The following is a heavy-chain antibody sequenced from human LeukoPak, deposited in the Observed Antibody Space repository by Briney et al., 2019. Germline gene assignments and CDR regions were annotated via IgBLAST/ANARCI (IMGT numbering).Heavy chain of an antibody. CDR2: IISSSSTI. D-gene: IGHD3-3*01. Sequence: PGGXLRLSFAASGFPFSSYSMNWVRQAPGKGVEWVSYIISSSSTIYFSDSVKGRFTISRDNAKNSLYLQMNSLRAEDTAVYYCARNDFWSGYYTPSDYWGQGTLVTVSS. CDR3: ARNDFWSGYYTPSDY. V-gene: IGHV3-48*01. CDR1: GFPFSSYS. J-gene: IGHJ4*02.